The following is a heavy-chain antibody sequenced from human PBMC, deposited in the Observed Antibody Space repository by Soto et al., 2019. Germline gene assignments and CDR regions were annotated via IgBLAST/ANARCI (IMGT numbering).Heavy chain of an antibody. Sequence: PGGSLKISRKGSGYIFSNYWIGWVRQMPGKGLGWMGIIYRDDSDTRYSRSFQGQVTISVDKSISTAYLQWKSLKASDTAMYYCARLKAVIQPPYQYYYGMDVWGQGTTVT. CDR3: ARLKAVIQPPYQYYYGMDV. D-gene: IGHD2-2*01. V-gene: IGHV5-51*01. J-gene: IGHJ6*02. CDR1: GYIFSNYW. CDR2: IYRDDSDT.